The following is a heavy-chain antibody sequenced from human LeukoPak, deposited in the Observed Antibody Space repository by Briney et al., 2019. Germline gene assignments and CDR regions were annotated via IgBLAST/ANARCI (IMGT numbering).Heavy chain of an antibody. CDR3: ARASIAVAGTYFDY. CDR1: GFTFSSYA. J-gene: IGHJ4*02. Sequence: RSLRLSCAASGFTFSSYAMHWVRQAPGKGLEWVVVISYDGSNKYYADSVKGRFTISRDNSKNTLYLQMNSLRAEDTAVYYCARASIAVAGTYFDYWGQGTLVTVSS. V-gene: IGHV3-30-3*01. D-gene: IGHD6-19*01. CDR2: ISYDGSNK.